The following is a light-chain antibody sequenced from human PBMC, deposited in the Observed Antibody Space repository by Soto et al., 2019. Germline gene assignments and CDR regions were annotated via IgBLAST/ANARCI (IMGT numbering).Light chain of an antibody. CDR2: DVS. CDR1: SSEVGGYNY. V-gene: IGLV2-14*01. J-gene: IGLJ1*01. Sequence: QSALTQPASVSGSPGQSITISCTGTSSEVGGYNYVSWYQQHPGKAPKLMIYDVSNWPSGVSNRFSGSKSGNTASLTISGLQAVDEADYYCSSYTNSSPFVFGTGTKVTVL. CDR3: SSYTNSSPFV.